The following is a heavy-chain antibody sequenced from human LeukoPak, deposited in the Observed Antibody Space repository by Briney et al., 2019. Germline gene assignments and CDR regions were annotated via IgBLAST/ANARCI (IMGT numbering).Heavy chain of an antibody. CDR1: GFTFSSHP. V-gene: IGHV3-23*01. D-gene: IGHD1-26*01. CDR3: AKGLLRSGSYYSLVVYFDY. Sequence: GGSLRLSCAASGFTFSSHPMSWVRQAPGKGLEWVSVISGSGGSTYSADSVKGRFTISRDNSKNTLYLQMSSLRAEDTAVYYCAKGLLRSGSYYSLVVYFDYWGQGTLVTVSS. CDR2: ISGSGGST. J-gene: IGHJ4*02.